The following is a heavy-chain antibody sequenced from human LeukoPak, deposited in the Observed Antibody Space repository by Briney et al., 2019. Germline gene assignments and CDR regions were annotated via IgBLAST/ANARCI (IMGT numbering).Heavy chain of an antibody. CDR2: ISGSGGST. V-gene: IGHV3-23*01. D-gene: IGHD3-22*01. Sequence: GGSLRLSCAASGFTFSSYAMSWVRQAPGKGLEWVSAISGSGGSTYYADSVKGRFTISRDNSKNTLYLQMNSLRAEDTAVYYCAKDKYYYDSSGQNDYWGQGTLVTVSS. J-gene: IGHJ4*02. CDR3: AKDKYYYDSSGQNDY. CDR1: GFTFSSYA.